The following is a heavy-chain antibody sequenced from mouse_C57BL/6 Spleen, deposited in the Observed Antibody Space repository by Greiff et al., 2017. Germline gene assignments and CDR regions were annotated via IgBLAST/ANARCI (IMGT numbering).Heavy chain of an antibody. D-gene: IGHD1-1*01. V-gene: IGHV1-78*01. Sequence: VQVVESDSELVKPGASVKISCKVSGYTFTDHTIHWMKQRPEQGLEWIGYIYPRDGSTKYNEKFKGKATLTADKSSSTAYMQLNSLTSEDSAVYFCARSRTSYGSSSDYWGQGTTLTVSS. CDR2: IYPRDGST. CDR1: GYTFTDHT. CDR3: ARSRTSYGSSSDY. J-gene: IGHJ2*01.